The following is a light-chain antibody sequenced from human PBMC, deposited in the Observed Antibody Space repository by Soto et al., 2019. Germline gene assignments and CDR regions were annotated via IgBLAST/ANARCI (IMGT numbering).Light chain of an antibody. V-gene: IGKV1-27*01. J-gene: IGKJ4*01. CDR1: QSISNF. CDR3: QKYNSSPSLT. CDR2: AAS. Sequence: DIQMTQSPSSLSVSVGERVTITCRASQSISNFLAWYQHKPGKVPKLLVYAASTLQSGVPSRFSGSGSGTDFTLTISSLQPQDVAPYYCQKYNSSPSLTFGRGTKVEIK.